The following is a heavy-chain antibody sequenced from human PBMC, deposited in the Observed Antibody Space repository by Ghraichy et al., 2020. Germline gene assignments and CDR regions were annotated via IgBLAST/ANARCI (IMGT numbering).Heavy chain of an antibody. V-gene: IGHV5-51*01. D-gene: IGHD4-23*01. CDR1: GYSFTSYW. CDR3: AGRYGDKRGGFDY. J-gene: IGHJ4*02. Sequence: GESLNISCKGSGYSFTSYWIAWVRQMPGKGLEWMGIIYPGDSDTRYSPSFQGQVTISADKSISTAYLQWSSLKASDTAMYYCAGRYGDKRGGFDYWGQGTLVTVSS. CDR2: IYPGDSDT.